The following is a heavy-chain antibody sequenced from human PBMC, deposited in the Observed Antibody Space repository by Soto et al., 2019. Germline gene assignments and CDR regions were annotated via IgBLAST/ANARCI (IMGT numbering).Heavy chain of an antibody. V-gene: IGHV3-30-3*01. CDR2: ISYDGSNK. CDR3: ARDVVTAMHAFDI. J-gene: IGHJ3*02. CDR1: GFTFSSYA. Sequence: GGSLRLSCAASGFTFSSYAMHWVRQAPGKGLEWVAVISYDGSNKYYADSVKGRFTISRDNSKNTLYLQMNSLRAEDTAVYYCARDVVTAMHAFDIWGQGTMVTVS. D-gene: IGHD2-21*02.